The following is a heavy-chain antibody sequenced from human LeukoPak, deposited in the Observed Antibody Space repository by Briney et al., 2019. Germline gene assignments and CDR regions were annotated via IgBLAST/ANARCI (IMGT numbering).Heavy chain of an antibody. Sequence: GGSLRLSCAASVFTFSSYGMHWVRQAPGKGLEWVAVIWYDGSNKYYADSVKGRFTISRDNSKNTLYLQMNSLRAEDTAVYYCAKHSSSWSYYYYMDVWSKGTTVTVSS. CDR2: IWYDGSNK. CDR3: AKHSSSWSYYYYMDV. CDR1: VFTFSSYG. V-gene: IGHV3-33*06. J-gene: IGHJ6*03. D-gene: IGHD6-13*01.